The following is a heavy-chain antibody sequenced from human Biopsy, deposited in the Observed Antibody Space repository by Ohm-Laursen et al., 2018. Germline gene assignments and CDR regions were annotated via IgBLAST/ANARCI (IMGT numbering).Heavy chain of an antibody. CDR2: IIPIPNVA. V-gene: IGHV1-69*10. CDR1: GDSFTSYA. J-gene: IGHJ5*02. Sequence: SVKVSCKASGDSFTSYAIGWVRQAPGQGLEWMGGIIPIPNVATYAQKFQGRITITADESTSTAYVELNSLTSDDTAVYFCARGEGSSWFDPWGHGTLVTVSS. D-gene: IGHD1-26*01. CDR3: ARGEGSSWFDP.